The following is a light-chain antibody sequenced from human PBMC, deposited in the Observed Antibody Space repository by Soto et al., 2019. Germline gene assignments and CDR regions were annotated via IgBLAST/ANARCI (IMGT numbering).Light chain of an antibody. J-gene: IGKJ5*01. CDR1: QSVSSSY. Sequence: IVLTQSPGTLSLSPWERATLSCRASQSVSSSYLAWYQQKPGQAPRLLIYGASSRATGIPDRFSGSGSGTDFTLTISRLEPEDFAVYYCQQYGSSPGITFGQGTRLEIK. V-gene: IGKV3-20*01. CDR2: GAS. CDR3: QQYGSSPGIT.